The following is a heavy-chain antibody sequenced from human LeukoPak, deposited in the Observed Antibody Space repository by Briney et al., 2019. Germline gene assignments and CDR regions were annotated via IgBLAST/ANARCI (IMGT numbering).Heavy chain of an antibody. V-gene: IGHV5-51*01. J-gene: IGHJ3*02. CDR1: GYSFTSYW. D-gene: IGHD3-22*01. CDR3: ARSYYYDSSGYPRDAFDI. CDR2: IYAGDSDT. Sequence: GESLKISCKGSGYSFTSYWIGWVRQMPGRGLEWMGIIYAGDSDTRYSPSFQGQVTISADKSISTAYLQWSSLKASDTAMYYCARSYYYDSSGYPRDAFDIWGQGTMVTVSS.